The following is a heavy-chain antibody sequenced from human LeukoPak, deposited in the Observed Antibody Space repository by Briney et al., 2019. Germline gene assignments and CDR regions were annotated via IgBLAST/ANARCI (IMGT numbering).Heavy chain of an antibody. CDR3: AKDFSAQGRRDGYNLGAFDI. Sequence: GGSLRLSCAASGFTFSSYGMHWVRQAPGKGLEWVAVISYDGSNKYYADSVKGRFTISRDNSKNTLYLQMNSLSAEDTAVYYCAKDFSAQGRRDGYNLGAFDIWGQGTMVTVSS. CDR2: ISYDGSNK. CDR1: GFTFSSYG. V-gene: IGHV3-30*18. D-gene: IGHD5-24*01. J-gene: IGHJ3*02.